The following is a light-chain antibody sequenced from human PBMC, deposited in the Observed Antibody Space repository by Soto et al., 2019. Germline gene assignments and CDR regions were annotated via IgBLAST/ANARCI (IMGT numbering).Light chain of an antibody. CDR1: SSDVGASDY. CDR3: SSYTTSHTLV. Sequence: QSVLTQPASVSESPGQSITISCTGTSSDVGASDYVSWYQQHPGKAPQLIIYEISNRPSGVSNRFSGSKSGNTASLTISGLQAEAESDYYCSSYTTSHTLVFGGGTKLTVL. V-gene: IGLV2-14*01. J-gene: IGLJ2*01. CDR2: EIS.